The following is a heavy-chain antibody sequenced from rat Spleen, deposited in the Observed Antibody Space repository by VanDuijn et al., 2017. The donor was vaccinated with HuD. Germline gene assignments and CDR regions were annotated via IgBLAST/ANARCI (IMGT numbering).Heavy chain of an antibody. D-gene: IGHD4-3*01. CDR3: TRSYNSGTGFAY. CDR2: MWSGGST. CDR1: GFSLTDYS. Sequence: VQLKESGPGLVQPSQTLSLTCTVSGFSLTDYSVHWVRQPPGKGLEWMGVMWSGGSTAYISALKSRLSISRDTSKSQVFLKINSLQTEDTAIYYCTRSYNSGTGFAYWGQGTLVTVSS. J-gene: IGHJ3*01. V-gene: IGHV2S63*01.